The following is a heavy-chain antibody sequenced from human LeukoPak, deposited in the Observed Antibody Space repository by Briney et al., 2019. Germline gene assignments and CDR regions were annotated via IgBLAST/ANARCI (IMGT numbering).Heavy chain of an antibody. Sequence: VGSLRLSCGASGFTFSSYGMHWVRQAPGKGLEWVAVIWYDGSNKYYADSVKGRFTISRDNSKNTLYLQMNSLRAEDTAVYYCAKQLVATSGEAFDIWGQGTMVTVSS. J-gene: IGHJ3*02. CDR1: GFTFSSYG. D-gene: IGHD5-12*01. CDR3: AKQLVATSGEAFDI. CDR2: IWYDGSNK. V-gene: IGHV3-33*06.